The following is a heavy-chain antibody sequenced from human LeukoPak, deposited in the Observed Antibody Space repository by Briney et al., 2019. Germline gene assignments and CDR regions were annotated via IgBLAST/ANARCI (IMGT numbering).Heavy chain of an antibody. Sequence: ASVKVSCKASGYTFTGYDINWVRQATGQGLEWMGWMNPNSGNTGYAQKFQGRATITRNTSISTAYMELSSLRSEDTAVYYCARGPKVRGFDYWGQGTLVAVSS. CDR1: GYTFTGYD. J-gene: IGHJ4*02. V-gene: IGHV1-8*03. D-gene: IGHD3-10*01. CDR3: ARGPKVRGFDY. CDR2: MNPNSGNT.